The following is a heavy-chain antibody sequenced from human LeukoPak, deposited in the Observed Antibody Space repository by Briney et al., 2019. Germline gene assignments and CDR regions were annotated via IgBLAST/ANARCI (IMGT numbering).Heavy chain of an antibody. CDR3: AKGLEVESRLDS. CDR2: IRGGDRT. V-gene: IGHV3-NL1*01. Sequence: GGSLRLSCAASGFTFSSYAMHWVRQAPGKGLEWVSGIRGGDRTYYADSVKGRFTISRDNSMNTLLLQMNSLRVEDTAVYYCAKGLEVESRLDSWGQGTLVTVSS. D-gene: IGHD1-1*01. CDR1: GFTFSSYA. J-gene: IGHJ4*02.